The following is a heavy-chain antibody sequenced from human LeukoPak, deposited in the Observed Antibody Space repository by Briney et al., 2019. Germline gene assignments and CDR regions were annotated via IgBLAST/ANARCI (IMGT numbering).Heavy chain of an antibody. V-gene: IGHV1-69*01. CDR2: IIPIFGTA. D-gene: IGHD2-2*01. Sequence: SLKVSCNASGGTFSSDAISWVRQAPGQGLEWMGWIIPIFGTANYAQKFQGRVTITADESTSTAYMELSSLRSEDTAVYYCARDWSYCSSTSCPLWDWGQGTLVTVSS. CDR3: ARDWSYCSSTSCPLWD. J-gene: IGHJ4*02. CDR1: GGTFSSDA.